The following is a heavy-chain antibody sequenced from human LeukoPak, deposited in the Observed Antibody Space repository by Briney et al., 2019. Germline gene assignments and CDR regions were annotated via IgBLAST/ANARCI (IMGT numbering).Heavy chain of an antibody. CDR1: GFTFSSYG. J-gene: IGHJ4*02. CDR3: AKDRFLEWLLCGPSFFDY. CDR2: ISYDGSNK. Sequence: GGSLRLSCAASGFTFSSYGMHWVRQAPGKGLEWVAVISYDGSNKYYADSVKGRFTISRDNSKNTLYLQMNSLRAEDTAVYYCAKDRFLEWLLCGPSFFDYWGQGTLVTVSS. D-gene: IGHD3-3*01. V-gene: IGHV3-30*18.